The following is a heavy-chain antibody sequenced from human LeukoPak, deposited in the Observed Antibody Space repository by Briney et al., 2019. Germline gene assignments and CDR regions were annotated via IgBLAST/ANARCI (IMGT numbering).Heavy chain of an antibody. CDR2: IYYSGST. V-gene: IGHV4-59*01. D-gene: IGHD5-18*01. J-gene: IGHJ6*02. CDR3: ARDPGYSYGPDYYYYGMDV. Sequence: SETLSLTCTVSGGSISSYYWSWIRQPPGKGLEWIGYIYYSGSTNYNPSLKSRVTISVDTSKNQFSLKLSSVTAADTAVYYCARDPGYSYGPDYYYYGMDVWGQGTTVTVSS. CDR1: GGSISSYY.